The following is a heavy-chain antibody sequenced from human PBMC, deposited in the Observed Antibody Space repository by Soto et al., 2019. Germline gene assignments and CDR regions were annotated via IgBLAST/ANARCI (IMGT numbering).Heavy chain of an antibody. CDR3: ARFYASGSYPYDY. CDR1: GYTFTTYG. Sequence: ASGKVSCKASGYTFTTYGISWVRQAPGQGLEWMGWISAYNGNTNYAQNLQGRVTMTTDTSTSTAYMELRSLRSDDTAVYYCARFYASGSYPYDYWGQGTLVPVSS. J-gene: IGHJ4*02. D-gene: IGHD3-10*01. V-gene: IGHV1-18*01. CDR2: ISAYNGNT.